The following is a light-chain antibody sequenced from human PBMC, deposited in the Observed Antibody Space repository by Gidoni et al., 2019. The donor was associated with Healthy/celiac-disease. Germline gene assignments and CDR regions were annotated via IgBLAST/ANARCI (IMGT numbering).Light chain of an antibody. CDR2: LGS. CDR3: MQALQTPYT. Sequence: EIVMTQSPLSLPVTPGEPASISYRSSQSLLHSNGYNYLDWYLQKPGQSPQLLIYLGSNRASGVPDRFSGSGSGTDFTLKLSRVEAEDVGVYYCMQALQTPYTFGQGTKLEIK. CDR1: QSLLHSNGYNY. J-gene: IGKJ2*01. V-gene: IGKV2-28*01.